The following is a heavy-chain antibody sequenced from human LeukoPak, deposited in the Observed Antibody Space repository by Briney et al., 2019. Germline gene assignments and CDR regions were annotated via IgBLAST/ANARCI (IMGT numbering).Heavy chain of an antibody. J-gene: IGHJ4*02. Sequence: GGSLRLSCAASGFTFSNYWMHWVRQAPGKGLVWVSRINSDGSRTTYADSVKGRFTISRDNAKNTLYLEMNSLRAEDTAVYYCAKVYDILTGSTHTFDYWGQGTLVTVSS. CDR1: GFTFSNYW. CDR3: AKVYDILTGSTHTFDY. V-gene: IGHV3-74*01. D-gene: IGHD3-9*01. CDR2: INSDGSRT.